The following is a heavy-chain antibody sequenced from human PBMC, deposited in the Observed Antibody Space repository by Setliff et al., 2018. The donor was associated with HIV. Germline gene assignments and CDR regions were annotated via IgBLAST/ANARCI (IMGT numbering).Heavy chain of an antibody. J-gene: IGHJ5*02. Sequence: PSETLSLTCTVSGGSISPYSWSWIRQPPGKGLEWIAWIADSGTTNYNPSLKSRVTLSVDTSKNQFSLSLTSVTGADTAVYYCARGGASSKYLDPWGQGTLVTVSS. V-gene: IGHV4-59*01. CDR2: IADSGTT. CDR1: GGSISPYS. D-gene: IGHD2-15*01. CDR3: ARGGASSKYLDP.